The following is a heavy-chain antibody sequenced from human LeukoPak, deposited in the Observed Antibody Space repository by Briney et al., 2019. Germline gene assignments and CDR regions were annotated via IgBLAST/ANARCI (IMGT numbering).Heavy chain of an antibody. V-gene: IGHV3-30*03. Sequence: GRSLRLSCAASGFTFSSYGMHWVRQAPGKGLEWVAVVSYDGGNKDYADSVKGRFTISRDNSKNTLYLQMNSLRAEDTAVYYCARGYGGQDYFDYWGQGTLVTVPS. D-gene: IGHD4-23*01. CDR3: ARGYGGQDYFDY. CDR1: GFTFSSYG. J-gene: IGHJ4*02. CDR2: VSYDGGNK.